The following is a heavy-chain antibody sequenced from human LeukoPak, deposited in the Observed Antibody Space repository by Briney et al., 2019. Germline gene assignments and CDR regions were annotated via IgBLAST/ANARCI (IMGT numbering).Heavy chain of an antibody. J-gene: IGHJ4*02. CDR3: ARGASGPFEY. CDR1: GFTFSSYG. Sequence: GGSLRLSCAASGFTFSSYGMHWVRQAPGKGLEWVAFIRYDGSNKYYADSVKGRFTISRDNAKNSLYLQMNSLRAEDTAVYYCARGASGPFEYWGQGTLVTVSS. CDR2: IRYDGSNK. V-gene: IGHV3-30*02.